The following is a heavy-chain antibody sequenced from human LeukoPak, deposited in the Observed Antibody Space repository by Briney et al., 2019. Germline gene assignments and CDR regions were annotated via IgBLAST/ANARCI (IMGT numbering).Heavy chain of an antibody. V-gene: IGHV3-48*02. CDR2: ISGYSSTI. J-gene: IGHJ4*02. CDR3: ARDLSGSYPFDY. CDR1: GFTFSMYS. D-gene: IGHD1-26*01. Sequence: PGGSLRLSCAASGFTFSMYSMNWVRQAPGKGLEWVSYISGYSSTIHYEDSVKGRFTISRDNAKYSLYLQMNSLRDEDTAVYYCARDLSGSYPFDYWGQGTLVTVSS.